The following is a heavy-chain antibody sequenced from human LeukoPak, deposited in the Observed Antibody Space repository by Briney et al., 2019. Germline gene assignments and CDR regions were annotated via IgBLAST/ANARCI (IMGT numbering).Heavy chain of an antibody. CDR3: ARATGIAVAGYFDY. J-gene: IGHJ4*02. CDR1: GGSISSYY. CDR2: IYYSGST. D-gene: IGHD6-19*01. V-gene: IGHV4-59*08. Sequence: SETLSLTCTVSGGSISSYYWSWIRQPPGKGLEWIGYIYYSGSTNYNPSLKSRVTISVDTSKNQFSLKLSSVTAAGTAVYYCARATGIAVAGYFDYWGQGTLVTVSS.